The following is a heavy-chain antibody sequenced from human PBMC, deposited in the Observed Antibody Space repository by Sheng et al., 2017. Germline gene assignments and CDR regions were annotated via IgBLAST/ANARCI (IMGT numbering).Heavy chain of an antibody. CDR1: GFTFSSYA. Sequence: QVQLVESGGGVVQPGRSLRLSCAASGFTFSSYAMHWVRQAPGKGLEWVAVISYDGSNKYYADSVKGRFTISRDNSKNTLYLQMNSLRAEDTAVYYCAREYTVAGADYWGQGTLVTVSS. CDR3: AREYTVAGADY. D-gene: IGHD6-19*01. V-gene: IGHV3-30-3*01. J-gene: IGHJ4*02. CDR2: ISYDGSNK.